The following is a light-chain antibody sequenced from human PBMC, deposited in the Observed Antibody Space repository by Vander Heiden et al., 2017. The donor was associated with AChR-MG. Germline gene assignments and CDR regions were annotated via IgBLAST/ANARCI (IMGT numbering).Light chain of an antibody. CDR2: GAS. CDR1: QSVRSRY. CDR3: QREGGSRTT. V-gene: IGKV3-20*01. J-gene: IGKJ5*01. Sequence: IVLTQSPGTLSLSPGERATLSCRASQSVRSRYLAWLQQKSGQAPRLLIYGASSRATAIPDRPRGSGSGTDFTLTISILDPEDFAISYSQREGGSRTTFGQGTHLETK.